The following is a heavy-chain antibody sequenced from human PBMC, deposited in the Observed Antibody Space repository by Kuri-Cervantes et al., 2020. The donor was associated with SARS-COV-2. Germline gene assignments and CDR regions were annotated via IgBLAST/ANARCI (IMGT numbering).Heavy chain of an antibody. V-gene: IGHV3-23*01. J-gene: IGHJ4*02. CDR2: ISGSGGST. D-gene: IGHD3-10*01. CDR3: AKRPGSFDY. Sequence: GESLKISCAASGFTFSSYAMSWARQAPGKGLEWVSAISGSGGSTYYADSVKGRFTISRDNSKNTLYLQMNSLRAEDTAVYYCAKRPGSFDYWGQGTLVTDSS. CDR1: GFTFSSYA.